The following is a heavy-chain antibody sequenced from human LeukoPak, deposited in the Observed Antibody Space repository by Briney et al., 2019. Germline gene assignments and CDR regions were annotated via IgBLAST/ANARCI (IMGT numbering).Heavy chain of an antibody. CDR1: GGSFSGYY. Sequence: SETLSLTCAVYGGSFSGYYWSWIRQPPGEGLEWIGEINHSGSTNYNPSLKSRVTISVDTSKNQFSLKLSSVTAADTAVYYCARAHDGYTSPIGYWGQGTLVTVSS. CDR2: INHSGST. CDR3: ARAHDGYTSPIGY. V-gene: IGHV4-34*01. D-gene: IGHD5-12*01. J-gene: IGHJ4*02.